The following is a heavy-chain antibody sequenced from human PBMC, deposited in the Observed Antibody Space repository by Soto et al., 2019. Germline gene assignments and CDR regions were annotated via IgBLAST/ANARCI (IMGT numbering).Heavy chain of an antibody. J-gene: IGHJ4*02. CDR3: AKDLNDVLGIGTPTFDY. CDR2: ISYDGSNK. V-gene: IGHV3-30*18. CDR1: GFTFSSYG. Sequence: QVQLVESGGGVVQPGRSLRLSCAASGFTFSSYGMHWVRQAPGKGLEWVAVISYDGSNKYYADSVKGRFTISRDNSKNTLYLQMNRLRAEDTAVYYCAKDLNDVLGIGTPTFDYGRQGTMVTVSS. D-gene: IGHD2-8*02.